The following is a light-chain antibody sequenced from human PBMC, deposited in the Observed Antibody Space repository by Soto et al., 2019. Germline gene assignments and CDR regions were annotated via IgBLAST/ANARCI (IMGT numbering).Light chain of an antibody. Sequence: EIFLSQSPAPLSFFPGERATLSCRASESVTDYLAWYQQKPGQAPRLLVYDVSNRAAGIPTRFSGGGSGTDFTLTISNVEPEDFAVYYCQQRSDWPWTFGQGPSGYQ. CDR1: ESVTDY. J-gene: IGKJ1*01. CDR2: DVS. V-gene: IGKV3-11*01. CDR3: QQRSDWPWT.